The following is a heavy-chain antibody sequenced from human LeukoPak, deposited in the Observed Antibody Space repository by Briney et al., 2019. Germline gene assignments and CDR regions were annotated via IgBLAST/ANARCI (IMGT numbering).Heavy chain of an antibody. D-gene: IGHD1-26*01. CDR3: ARQWRELQLGY. Sequence: GGSLRLSCAASGFTFSSYSTNWVRKAPGKGLECVSSISSSSSYIYYADSVKGRFTISRDNAKNSLYLQMNSLRAEDTAVYYCARQWRELQLGYWGQGTLVTVSS. CDR1: GFTFSSYS. J-gene: IGHJ4*02. V-gene: IGHV3-21*01. CDR2: ISSSSSYI.